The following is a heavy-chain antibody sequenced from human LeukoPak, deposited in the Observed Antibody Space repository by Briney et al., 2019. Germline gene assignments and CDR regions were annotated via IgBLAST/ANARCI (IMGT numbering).Heavy chain of an antibody. Sequence: GSSVKVSCKTSGGTFGSFAFGWVRQAPGHGLEWMGGIIPIFATTNYAQEFQGRVSITADEPTSTVYMEVTSLRSDDTAVYYCARGPPLTYDHTPEVYYHYYMDVWGKGTTVTISS. CDR3: ARGPPLTYDHTPEVYYHYYMDV. CDR2: IIPIFATT. CDR1: GGTFGSFA. J-gene: IGHJ6*03. V-gene: IGHV1-69*01. D-gene: IGHD2-2*02.